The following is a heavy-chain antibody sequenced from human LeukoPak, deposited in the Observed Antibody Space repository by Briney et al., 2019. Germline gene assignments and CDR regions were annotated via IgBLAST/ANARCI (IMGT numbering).Heavy chain of an antibody. CDR2: ISGSSTRT. CDR1: GFTFSSYA. Sequence: GGSLRLSCADSGFTFSSYAMSWVRQAPGKGLEWVSSISGSSTRTYYADSVKGRFTVSRDNSKNTLYLQMNSLRAEDTAVYYCAKGRYCSSTSCPFDYWGQGTLVTVSS. CDR3: AKGRYCSSTSCPFDY. D-gene: IGHD2-2*01. J-gene: IGHJ4*02. V-gene: IGHV3-23*01.